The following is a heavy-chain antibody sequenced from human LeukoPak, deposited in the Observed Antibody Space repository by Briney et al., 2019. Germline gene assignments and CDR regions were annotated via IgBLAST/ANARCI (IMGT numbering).Heavy chain of an antibody. V-gene: IGHV7-4-1*02. CDR2: INTNTGHP. CDR1: GYTFTSYA. D-gene: IGHD6-19*01. J-gene: IGHJ6*02. CDR3: ARDRRGNGWVPPYYSDYYGIDV. Sequence: ASVKVSCKASGYTFTSYAMNCVRQAPGQGLEWMGWINTNTGHPTYTQGFTGRFVFSLDTSVSTAYLQISSLKAEDTAVYYCARDRRGNGWVPPYYSDYYGIDVWGQGTTVTVSS.